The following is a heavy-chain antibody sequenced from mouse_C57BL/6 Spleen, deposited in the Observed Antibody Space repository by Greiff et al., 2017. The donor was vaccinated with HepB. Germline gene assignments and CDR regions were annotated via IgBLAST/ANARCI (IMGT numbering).Heavy chain of an antibody. V-gene: IGHV1-75*01. CDR1: GYTFTDYY. D-gene: IGHD2-13*01. Sequence: QVQLKESGPELVKPGASVKLSCKASGYTFTDYYINWVKQRPGQGLEWIGRICPGSGSTYYNEKFKGKATLTVDKSYSTAYMLLSSLTSEDAAFYFGATVCGDTGYFDVWGTGTTVTVSS. J-gene: IGHJ1*03. CDR3: ATVCGDTGYFDV. CDR2: ICPGSGST.